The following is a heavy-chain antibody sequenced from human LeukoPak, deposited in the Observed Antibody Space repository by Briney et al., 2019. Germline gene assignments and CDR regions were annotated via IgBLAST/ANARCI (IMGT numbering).Heavy chain of an antibody. CDR1: GDSVSSGY. Sequence: KPSETLSLSCTVSGDSVSSGYWTWIRQSPGEGLEWIGYISDSGITDYNPSLKSRLTISVDTSNNKFSLNLHSVTAADTAVYYCAGRGHRYSRDWGQGILVTVSS. J-gene: IGHJ1*01. D-gene: IGHD2-15*01. V-gene: IGHV4-4*09. CDR2: ISDSGIT. CDR3: AGRGHRYSRD.